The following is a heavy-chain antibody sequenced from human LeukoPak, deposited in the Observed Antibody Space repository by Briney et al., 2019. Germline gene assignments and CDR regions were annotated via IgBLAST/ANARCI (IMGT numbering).Heavy chain of an antibody. D-gene: IGHD1-1*01. V-gene: IGHV3-23*01. CDR2: IDISGGST. J-gene: IGHJ4*02. CDR3: ANEVRPNDY. CDR1: GFAFSSHA. Sequence: GGSLRLSCAASGFAFSSHAMCWVRQAPGKGLEWVSSIDISGGSTYYADSAEGRFTISRDNSKNTRYLQMNGLRVEDAALYYCANEVRPNDYWGQGTLVTVSS.